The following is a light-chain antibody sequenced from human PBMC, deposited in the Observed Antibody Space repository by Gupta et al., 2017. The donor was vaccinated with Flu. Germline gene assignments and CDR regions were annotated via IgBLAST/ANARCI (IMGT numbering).Light chain of an antibody. CDR1: SSDVGGYNY. V-gene: IGLV2-14*01. CDR2: DVS. J-gene: IGLJ1*01. Sequence: QSALTPPASVSGSPGQSITISCTGTSSDVGGYNYVSWYQQHPGNAPKLLIYDVSNRPSGVSNRCSGSKSGTTASITISGLEAEDDSYYDSSSYTSSSHVVFGTGTKLTVL. CDR3: SSYTSSSHVV.